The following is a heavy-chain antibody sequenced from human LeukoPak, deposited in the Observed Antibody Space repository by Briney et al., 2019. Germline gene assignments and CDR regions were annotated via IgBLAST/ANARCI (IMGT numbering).Heavy chain of an antibody. CDR1: GASISSGDFY. Sequence: SETLSLTCAVSGASISSGDFYWNWIRQPAGKGLEWIGRSYTSGSTDYSPSLQSRVTISLDTSKHQFSLKLRSVTAADSAMYYCAGGPDSAKAGYWGQGTLVAVSS. V-gene: IGHV4-61*02. CDR3: AGGPDSAKAGY. J-gene: IGHJ4*02. CDR2: SYTSGST. D-gene: IGHD3-3*01.